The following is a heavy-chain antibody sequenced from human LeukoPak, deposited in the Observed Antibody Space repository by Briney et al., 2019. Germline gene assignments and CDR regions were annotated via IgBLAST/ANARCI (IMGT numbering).Heavy chain of an antibody. J-gene: IGHJ4*02. CDR1: GGSINSGTYY. CDR2: IYYSGST. D-gene: IGHD5-24*01. V-gene: IGHV4-39*01. CDR3: ARRNGRRRDASYFAN. Sequence: PSETLSPTCTVSGGSINSGTYYWAWIRQPPGKGLEWIAIIYYSGSTYYNPSLQSRVTISVDTSKDQISLKLSSVTAADTAVYYCARRNGRRRDASYFANWSQGTLVTVSS.